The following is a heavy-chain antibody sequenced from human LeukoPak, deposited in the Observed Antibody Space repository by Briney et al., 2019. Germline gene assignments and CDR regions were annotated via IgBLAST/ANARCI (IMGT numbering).Heavy chain of an antibody. CDR3: ARGSSVWTTYDYWYFDL. D-gene: IGHD4-11*01. Sequence: ASVRVSCKTYGYTFTTYDINWVRQAPGQGLEWMGWMNPNSGDTGYAQKFQGRVTFTGDPSISTAYVDLSSLGSQDTAVYYCARGSSVWTTYDYWYFDLWGRGTLVTVSS. CDR1: GYTFTTYD. CDR2: MNPNSGDT. J-gene: IGHJ2*01. V-gene: IGHV1-8*03.